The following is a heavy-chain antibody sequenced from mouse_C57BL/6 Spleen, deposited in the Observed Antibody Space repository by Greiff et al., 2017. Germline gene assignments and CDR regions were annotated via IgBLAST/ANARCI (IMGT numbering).Heavy chain of an antibody. D-gene: IGHD2-4*01. CDR1: GFTFSDYG. V-gene: IGHV5-17*01. Sequence: DVKLVESGGGLVKPGGSLKLSCAASGFTFSDYGMHWVRQAPGKGLEWVAYISSGSSTIYYADTVKGRFTISRDNDKNTLFLQMTSLRAEDTAMYYCARDDYDRGVYFDYWGQGTTLTVSS. J-gene: IGHJ2*01. CDR3: ARDDYDRGVYFDY. CDR2: ISSGSSTI.